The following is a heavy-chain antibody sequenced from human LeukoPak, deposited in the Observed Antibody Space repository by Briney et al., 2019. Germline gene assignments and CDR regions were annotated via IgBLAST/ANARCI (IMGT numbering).Heavy chain of an antibody. J-gene: IGHJ4*02. D-gene: IGHD3-9*01. V-gene: IGHV3-11*06. CDR2: ISSSSSYT. CDR1: GFTFCDYY. CDR3: ARDNDYDILTGYYRGGYHDY. Sequence: GGSLRLSCAASGFTFCDYYMSWIRQAPGKGLEWVSYISSSSSYTNYADSVKGRFTISRDNAKNSLYLQMNSLRAEDTAVYYCARDNDYDILTGYYRGGYHDYWGQGTLVTVSS.